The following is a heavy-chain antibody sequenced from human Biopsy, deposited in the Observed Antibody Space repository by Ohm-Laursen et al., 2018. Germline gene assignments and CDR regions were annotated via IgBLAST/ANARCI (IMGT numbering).Heavy chain of an antibody. CDR3: AKDGGQWLGGAFDI. V-gene: IGHV3-30*18. D-gene: IGHD6-19*01. J-gene: IGHJ3*02. CDR1: GFTVSTTY. CDR2: IAYDGSNK. Sequence: SLRLSCAASGFTVSTTYMSWVRQPPGKGLEWLAVIAYDGSNKYYAESVKGRFTISRDRSRDTVHLQMNSLRYEDTALYYCAKDGGQWLGGAFDIWGHGTMVSVSS.